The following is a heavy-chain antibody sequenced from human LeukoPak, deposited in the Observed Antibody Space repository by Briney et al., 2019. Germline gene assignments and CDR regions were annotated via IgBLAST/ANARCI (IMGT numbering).Heavy chain of an antibody. D-gene: IGHD1-26*01. CDR1: GGSFSGYY. J-gene: IGHJ3*02. Sequence: SETLSLTCAVYGGSFSGYYWSWIRQPPGKGLEWIGEINHSGSTNYNPSLKSRVTISVDTSKNQFSLKLSSVTAADTAVYYCASPSTQWDTDAFDIWGQGTMVTVSS. CDR3: ASPSTQWDTDAFDI. CDR2: INHSGST. V-gene: IGHV4-34*01.